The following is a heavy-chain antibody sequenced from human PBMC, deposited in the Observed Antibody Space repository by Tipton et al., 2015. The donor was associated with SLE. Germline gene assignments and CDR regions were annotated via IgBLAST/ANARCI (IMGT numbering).Heavy chain of an antibody. V-gene: IGHV4-4*07. Sequence: GLVKPSETLSLNCTVSGGSISNYYWTWIRQPAGKGLEWIGRIYSRGSMNYNLSLRSRVTISMDTSRNQFSLKRTSVTAADTAMYYCARIRVPTLEADYWGQGTLVIVSS. CDR1: GGSISNYY. CDR3: ARIRVPTLEADY. J-gene: IGHJ4*02. CDR2: IYSRGSM. D-gene: IGHD3-10*01.